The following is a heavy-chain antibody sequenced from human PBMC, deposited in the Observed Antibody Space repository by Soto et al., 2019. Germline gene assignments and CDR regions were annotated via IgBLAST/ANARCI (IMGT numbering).Heavy chain of an antibody. Sequence: QVQLVQSGAEVKKPGASVKVSCKASGYTFTSYGISWVRQAPGQGLEWMGWISAYNGNTNYAQKLQGRVTMTTDTSTSTAYMELRSLRSDDTDAHYCARDNDSSGYNRHHYHCMDVWGQGTTVTGSS. D-gene: IGHD3-22*01. J-gene: IGHJ6*02. V-gene: IGHV1-18*01. CDR3: ARDNDSSGYNRHHYHCMDV. CDR1: GYTFTSYG. CDR2: ISAYNGNT.